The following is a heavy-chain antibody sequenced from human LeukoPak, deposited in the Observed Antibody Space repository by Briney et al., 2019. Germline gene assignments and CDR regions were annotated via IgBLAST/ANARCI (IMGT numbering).Heavy chain of an antibody. CDR2: ISSSGSTI. V-gene: IGHV3-48*03. D-gene: IGHD3-10*01. Sequence: GGSLRLSCAASGFTFSSYEMNWVRQAPGKGLEWVSYISSSGSTIYYADSVKGRFTISRDNAKNSLFLQMNSLRAEDTAVYYCARDKWFGETDYWGQGTLVTVSS. CDR1: GFTFSSYE. CDR3: ARDKWFGETDY. J-gene: IGHJ4*02.